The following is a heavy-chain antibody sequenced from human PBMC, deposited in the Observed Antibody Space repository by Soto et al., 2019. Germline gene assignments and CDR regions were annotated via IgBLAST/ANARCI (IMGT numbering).Heavy chain of an antibody. J-gene: IGHJ4*02. CDR1: GFTFSNAW. CDR2: IKRKIDGEYT. CDR3: TTGSVEGY. D-gene: IGHD3-3*01. Sequence: EVQLVESGGGLVKPGGSLRLSCAASGFTFSNAWMNWVRQAPGKGLEWVGRIKRKIDGEYTHYTAPVKGRFTISRDDSKNTLYLQMNSLKTEDTAVYYCTTGSVEGYWGQGTLVTVSS. V-gene: IGHV3-15*07.